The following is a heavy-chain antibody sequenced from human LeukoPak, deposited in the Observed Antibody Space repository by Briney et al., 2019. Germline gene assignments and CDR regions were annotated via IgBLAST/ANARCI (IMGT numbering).Heavy chain of an antibody. Sequence: GGSLRLSCAASGFTFSSYAMHWVRQAPGKGLEWVAVISYDGSNKYYADSVKGRFTISRDNSKSTLYLQMNSLRAEDTAVYYCARDWTRGKIAALDYWGQGTLVTVSS. CDR3: ARDWTRGKIAALDY. CDR1: GFTFSSYA. V-gene: IGHV3-30*01. J-gene: IGHJ4*02. D-gene: IGHD6-6*01. CDR2: ISYDGSNK.